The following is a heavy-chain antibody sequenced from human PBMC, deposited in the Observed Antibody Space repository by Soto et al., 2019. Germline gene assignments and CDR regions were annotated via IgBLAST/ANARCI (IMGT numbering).Heavy chain of an antibody. CDR1: GFTFSDYS. CDR3: ARDAGSWGY. Sequence: EVQLXESGGGLVXPGGSLRLXCAAXGFTFSDYSMDWVRQAPGKVVDWVSYISSSSSTIYYADSVKGRFTISRDNAKNSLYLQMNSLRDEDTAVNGCARDAGSWGYWGQGTLVTVSS. V-gene: IGHV3-48*02. CDR2: ISSSSSTI. J-gene: IGHJ4*02. D-gene: IGHD3-10*01.